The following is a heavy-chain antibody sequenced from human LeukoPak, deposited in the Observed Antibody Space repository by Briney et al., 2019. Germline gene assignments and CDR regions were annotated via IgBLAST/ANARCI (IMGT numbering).Heavy chain of an antibody. CDR2: IYHSGST. CDR1: GGSFSGYY. V-gene: IGHV4-34*01. J-gene: IGHJ4*02. CDR3: ARGRTFDN. Sequence: PSETLSLTCAVYGGSFSGYYWSWIRQPPGKGLEWIGEIYHSGSTNYDPSLKSRVTISVDTSKNQFSLRLSSVTAADTAVYYCARGRTFDNWGQGTLVTVSS.